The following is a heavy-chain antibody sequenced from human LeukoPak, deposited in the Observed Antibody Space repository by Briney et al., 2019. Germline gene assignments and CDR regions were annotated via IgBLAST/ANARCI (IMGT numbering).Heavy chain of an antibody. CDR1: GFTFSNHW. CDR3: AKDGVTMVRGVIPYYYYYYYMDV. D-gene: IGHD3-10*01. V-gene: IGHV3-7*01. Sequence: GGSLRLSCAASGFTFSNHWMTWVRQAPGKGLEWVANINQDGSEKYLVDSVKGRFTISRDNSKNTLYLQMNSLRAEDTAVYYCAKDGVTMVRGVIPYYYYYYYMDVWGKGTTVTISS. CDR2: INQDGSEK. J-gene: IGHJ6*03.